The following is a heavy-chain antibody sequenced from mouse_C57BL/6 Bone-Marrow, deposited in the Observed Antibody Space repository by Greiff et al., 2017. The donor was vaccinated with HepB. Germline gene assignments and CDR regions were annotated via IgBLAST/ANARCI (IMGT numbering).Heavy chain of an antibody. D-gene: IGHD1-1*01. CDR2: IDPSDSET. CDR1: GYTFTSYW. V-gene: IGHV1-52*01. Sequence: QVQLKQPGAELVRPGSSVKLSCKASGYTFTSYWMHWVKQRPIQGLEWIGNIDPSDSETHYNQKFKDKATLTVDKSSSTAYMQLSSLTSEDSAVYYCAREWGLITTVVAKDYWGQGTTLTVSS. CDR3: AREWGLITTVVAKDY. J-gene: IGHJ2*01.